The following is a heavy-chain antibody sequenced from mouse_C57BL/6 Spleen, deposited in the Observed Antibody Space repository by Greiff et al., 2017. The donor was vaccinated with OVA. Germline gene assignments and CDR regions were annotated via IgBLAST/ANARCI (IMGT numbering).Heavy chain of an antibody. CDR2: INPNNGGT. CDR3: ARRYYGIWYFDV. D-gene: IGHD1-1*01. Sequence: VQLQQSGPELVKPGASVKISCKASGYTFTDYYMNWVKQSHGKSLEWIGDINPNNGGTSYNQKFKGKATLTVDKSSSTAYMELRSLTSEDSAVYYCARRYYGIWYFDVWGTGTTVTVSS. J-gene: IGHJ1*03. V-gene: IGHV1-26*01. CDR1: GYTFTDYY.